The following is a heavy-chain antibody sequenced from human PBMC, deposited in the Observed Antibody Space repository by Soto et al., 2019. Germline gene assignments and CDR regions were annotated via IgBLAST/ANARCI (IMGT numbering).Heavy chain of an antibody. J-gene: IGHJ6*02. CDR1: GGTFSSYA. Sequence: QVQLVQSGAEVKKPGSSVKVSCKASGGTFSSYAISWVRQAPGQGLEWMGGIIPICGTANYAQKFQGRVTITADKSTSTAYMELSSLRSEDTAVYYCASQYYDFWSGYYYESYYYYGMDVWGQGTTVTVSS. CDR3: ASQYYDFWSGYYYESYYYYGMDV. CDR2: IIPICGTA. V-gene: IGHV1-69*06. D-gene: IGHD3-3*01.